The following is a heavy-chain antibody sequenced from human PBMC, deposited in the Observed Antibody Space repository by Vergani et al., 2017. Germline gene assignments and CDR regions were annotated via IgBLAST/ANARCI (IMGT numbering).Heavy chain of an antibody. J-gene: IGHJ5*02. CDR3: ARGGNPKCRYCRSTSQPFDP. CDR1: VYSISSSYS. CDR2: IYYSGST. V-gene: IGHV4-61*01. D-gene: IGHD2-2*01. Sequence: QVQLQESGPGLVKPSETLSLTCAVSVYSISSSYSWSRIRQPPGKGLEWIGYIYYSGSTNYNPSLKSRVTISVDTTKNQFSLKLSSVTAADTAVYYGARGGNPKCRYCRSTSQPFDPWGQGTLVTVSS.